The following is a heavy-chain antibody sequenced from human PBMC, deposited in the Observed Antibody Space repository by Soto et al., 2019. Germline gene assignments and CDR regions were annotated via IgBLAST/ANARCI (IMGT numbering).Heavy chain of an antibody. CDR3: ARHGPRVYYDNSDYYYYGMDV. D-gene: IGHD3-22*01. CDR1: GYTFANYW. J-gene: IGHJ6*02. Sequence: GESLKISCESSGYTFANYWIGWVRQVPGKGLEWMGIIYPGDSDTRYSPSFQGQVTISADKSISTAYLQWSSLKASDTAMYYCARHGPRVYYDNSDYYYYGMDVWGQGTTVTVSS. V-gene: IGHV5-51*01. CDR2: IYPGDSDT.